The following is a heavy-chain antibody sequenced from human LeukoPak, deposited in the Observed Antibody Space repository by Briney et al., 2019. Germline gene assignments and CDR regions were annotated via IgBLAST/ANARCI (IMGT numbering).Heavy chain of an antibody. CDR3: AKGHCSGGSCYGTDY. J-gene: IGHJ4*02. CDR2: ISGSGENT. Sequence: GGSLRLSCAASGFTFSSYAMRWVRQAPGKGLEWVSAISGSGENTFYADSVKGRFAIARDNSKNTLYLQMNSLRAEDTVVYYCAKGHCSGGSCYGTDYWGQGTLVTVSS. D-gene: IGHD2-15*01. V-gene: IGHV3-23*01. CDR1: GFTFSSYA.